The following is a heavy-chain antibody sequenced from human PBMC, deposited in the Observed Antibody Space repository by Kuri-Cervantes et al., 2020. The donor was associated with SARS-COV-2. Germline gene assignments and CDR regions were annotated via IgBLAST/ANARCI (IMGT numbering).Heavy chain of an antibody. CDR2: INSDGSVT. CDR1: GFTFSRSW. J-gene: IGHJ4*02. D-gene: IGHD6-6*01. Sequence: ETLSLTCAASGFTFSRSWMLWVRQAPGKGLVWVSRINSDGSVTSYPDSVEGRFTISRDNAKNTLSLQMNSLSAEDTAVYFCARDRGGVLHIAARSGYFDYWGQGTLVTVSS. CDR3: ARDRGGVLHIAARSGYFDY. V-gene: IGHV3-74*01.